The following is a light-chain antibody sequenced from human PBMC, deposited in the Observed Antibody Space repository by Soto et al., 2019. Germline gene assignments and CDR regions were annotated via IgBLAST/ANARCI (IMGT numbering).Light chain of an antibody. CDR2: EVT. J-gene: IGLJ1*01. V-gene: IGLV2-14*01. Sequence: QSVLTQPASVSGSPGQSITISCTGTSSDIGAYDYVSWYQQYPGRVPKLLIHEVTNRPSGVSDRFSGSKSGNTASLTISGLQAEDEADYYCSSYTSSSSYVFGTGTKVTVL. CDR3: SSYTSSSSYV. CDR1: SSDIGAYDY.